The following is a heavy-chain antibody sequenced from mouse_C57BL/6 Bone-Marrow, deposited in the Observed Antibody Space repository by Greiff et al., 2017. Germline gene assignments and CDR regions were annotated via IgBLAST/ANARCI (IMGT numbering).Heavy chain of an antibody. V-gene: IGHV1-26*01. J-gene: IGHJ1*03. Sequence: EVQLQQSGPELVKPGASVKISCKASGYTFTDYYMNWVKQSHGKSLEWIGDINPNNGGTSYNQKFKGKATLTVDKSSSTAYMELRSLTSEESAVYYCARDSNYVWDFDVWGTGTTVTVSS. CDR3: ARDSNYVWDFDV. CDR1: GYTFTDYY. D-gene: IGHD2-5*01. CDR2: INPNNGGT.